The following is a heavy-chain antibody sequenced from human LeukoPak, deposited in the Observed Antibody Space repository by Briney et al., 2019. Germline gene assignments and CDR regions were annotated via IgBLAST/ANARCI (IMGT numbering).Heavy chain of an antibody. CDR3: ARAKMTTVDN. J-gene: IGHJ4*02. V-gene: IGHV4-59*01. Sequence: SETLSLTCTVSGGSISSYYWSWIRQPPGKGLEWIGYIYYSGSTNYNPSLKSRVTISVDTSKNQFSLKLSSVTAADTAVYYCARAKMTTVDNWGQGTLVTVSS. CDR1: GGSISSYY. D-gene: IGHD4-23*01. CDR2: IYYSGST.